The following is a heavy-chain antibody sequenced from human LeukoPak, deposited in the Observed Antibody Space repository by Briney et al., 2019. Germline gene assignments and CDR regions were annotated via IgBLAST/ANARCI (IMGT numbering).Heavy chain of an antibody. CDR1: GFTFSSHT. D-gene: IGHD6-6*01. J-gene: IGHJ4*02. CDR2: ISGSGVNT. Sequence: GGSLRLSCAASGFTFSSHTMSWVRQAPGKGLEWVSGISGSGVNTYYANSVKGRFTISRDKFMNTMSLQMNSLRAEDTAVYYCARGRGLPVRPPNEGFLDYWGRGTLVTVSS. CDR3: ARGRGLPVRPPNEGFLDY. V-gene: IGHV3-23*01.